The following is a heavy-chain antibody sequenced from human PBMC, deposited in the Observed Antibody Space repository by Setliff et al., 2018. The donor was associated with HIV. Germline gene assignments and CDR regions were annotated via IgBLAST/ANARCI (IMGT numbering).Heavy chain of an antibody. CDR3: ARVAAAGHSGY. CDR1: GFTFSSYS. CDR2: ISSSSSTI. Sequence: GGSLRLSCAASGFTFSSYSMNWVRQAPGKGLEWVSYISSSSSTIYYADSVKGRFTIFRDNAKNSLYLQMNSLRAEDTAVYYCARVAAAGHSGYWGQGTLVTVSS. D-gene: IGHD6-13*01. V-gene: IGHV3-48*04. J-gene: IGHJ4*02.